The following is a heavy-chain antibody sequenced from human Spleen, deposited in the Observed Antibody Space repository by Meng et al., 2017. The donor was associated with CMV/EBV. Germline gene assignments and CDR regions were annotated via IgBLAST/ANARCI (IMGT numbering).Heavy chain of an antibody. Sequence: VAAAIAVSTTSMGWVRPAPGRWLEWVARIYSDGDKTNLQYAASMTGRFTISRANAENTLYLQMNSLRVEDTAVYYCARSTPSKTDQWAWGQGTLVTVSS. V-gene: IGHV3-74*01. CDR1: AIAVSTTS. J-gene: IGHJ4*02. CDR3: ARSTPSKTDQWA. CDR2: IYSDGDKT. D-gene: IGHD1-26*01.